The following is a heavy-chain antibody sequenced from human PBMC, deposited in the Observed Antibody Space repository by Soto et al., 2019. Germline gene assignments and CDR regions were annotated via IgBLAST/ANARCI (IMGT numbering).Heavy chain of an antibody. V-gene: IGHV4-59*01. CDR1: GGSISSYY. D-gene: IGHD3-3*01. CDR2: IYYSGST. J-gene: IGHJ5*02. Sequence: LSLTCTVSGGSISSYYWSWIRQPPGKGLEWIGYIYYSGSTNYNPSLKSRVTISVDTSKNQFSLRLSSVTAADTAVYYCARVKFLEWLFVGWFDPWGQGTLVTVSS. CDR3: ARVKFLEWLFVGWFDP.